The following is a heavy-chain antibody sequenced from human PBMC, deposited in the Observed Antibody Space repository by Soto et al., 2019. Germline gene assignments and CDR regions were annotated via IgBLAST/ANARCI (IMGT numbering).Heavy chain of an antibody. CDR1: GYTFTNYD. J-gene: IGHJ5*02. D-gene: IGHD3-16*01. CDR2: MNPDSGNT. V-gene: IGHV1-8*01. CDR3: ARARFRPTGFAP. Sequence: QVQLVQSGAEVKKPGASVKVSCKASGYTFTNYDIHWVRQATGQGLERMGWMNPDSGNTGQSKQGQGRVTMTTDTPISTTCMERSTLGFGDTAGYNSARARFRPTGFAPWGQGTVVTVSS.